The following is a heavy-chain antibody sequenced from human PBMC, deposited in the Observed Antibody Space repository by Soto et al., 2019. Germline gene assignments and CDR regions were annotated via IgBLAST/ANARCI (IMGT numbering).Heavy chain of an antibody. Sequence: EVQLLESGGGLVQPGGSLRLSCAASGFTFNNYAMTWVRQAPWKVLEWVSAISGGGDTTSYADAVKGRFTVSRDGSKNTLYLKRSSLRAEDTALYYCAKGRGGSGSLTPRVDFWGQGTLVTVST. J-gene: IGHJ4*02. D-gene: IGHD3-10*01. CDR2: ISGGGDTT. CDR1: GFTFNNYA. CDR3: AKGRGGSGSLTPRVDF. V-gene: IGHV3-23*01.